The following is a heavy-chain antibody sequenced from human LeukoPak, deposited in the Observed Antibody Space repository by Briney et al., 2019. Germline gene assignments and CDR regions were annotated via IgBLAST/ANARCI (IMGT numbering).Heavy chain of an antibody. V-gene: IGHV3-30*18. J-gene: IGHJ4*02. Sequence: GGSLRLSCGGSGYTFSRHGMHWVRQAPGKGLEWVAVISYDGSNKYYADSVKGRFTISRDNSKNTLYLQMNSLRAEDTAVYYCAKDLAVSWNCLDYWGQGTLVTVSS. CDR1: GYTFSRHG. CDR3: AKDLAVSWNCLDY. CDR2: ISYDGSNK. D-gene: IGHD1-7*01.